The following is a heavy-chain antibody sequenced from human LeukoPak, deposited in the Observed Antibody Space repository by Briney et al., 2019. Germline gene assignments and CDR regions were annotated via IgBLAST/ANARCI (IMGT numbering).Heavy chain of an antibody. D-gene: IGHD6-13*01. J-gene: IGHJ4*02. CDR2: INSDGSST. Sequence: GGSLRLSCAASGFTFSSYWMHWVRQAPGRGLVWVSRINSDGSSTSYADSVKGRFTISRDNAKNTLYLQMNSLRAEDTAVYYCARVRGRWQQLVLGYWGQGTLVTVSP. CDR1: GFTFSSYW. V-gene: IGHV3-74*01. CDR3: ARVRGRWQQLVLGY.